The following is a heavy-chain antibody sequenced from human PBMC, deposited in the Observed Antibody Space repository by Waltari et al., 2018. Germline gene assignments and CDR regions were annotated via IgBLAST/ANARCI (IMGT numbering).Heavy chain of an antibody. Sequence: EVQLLESGGGLVQPGGSLRLSCAAPGVPFSSYALPWVRPAPGKGTEWVSVISGTSATTHYADSVKGRFTISRDNSKNTLYLQMNSLRVEDTAVYYCAKDRSFMPGSWHPLDYWGQGALVTVSS. D-gene: IGHD6-13*01. J-gene: IGHJ4*02. CDR2: ISGTSATT. V-gene: IGHV3-23*01. CDR1: GVPFSSYA. CDR3: AKDRSFMPGSWHPLDY.